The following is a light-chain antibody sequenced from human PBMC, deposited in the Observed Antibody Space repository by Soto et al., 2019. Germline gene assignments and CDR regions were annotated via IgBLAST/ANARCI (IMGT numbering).Light chain of an antibody. V-gene: IGKV1-5*03. CDR2: KAS. J-gene: IGKJ2*01. CDR1: QSISSW. Sequence: DIQMTQSPSTLSASIGDRVTITCRASQSISSWLAWYQQKPGKAPKLLIYKASSLESGVPSRVSGSGSGTEFTLTISSLQPDEFANYYCQQYNSYPYTFGQGTKLEIK. CDR3: QQYNSYPYT.